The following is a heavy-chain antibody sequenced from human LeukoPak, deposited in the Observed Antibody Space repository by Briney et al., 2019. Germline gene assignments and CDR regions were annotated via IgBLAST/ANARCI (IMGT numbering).Heavy chain of an antibody. CDR1: GFTVSSNY. CDR2: IHSGGST. V-gene: IGHV3-53*01. J-gene: IGHJ4*02. D-gene: IGHD6-13*01. CDR3: ARGGGSSWYYY. Sequence: GGSLRLSCAASGFTVSSNYMNWVRQAPGKGLEWVSVIHSGGSTYYADSVKGRFTISRDNSRNTLYLQMNSLRAEDTAVYYCARGGGSSWYYYWGQGTLVTVSS.